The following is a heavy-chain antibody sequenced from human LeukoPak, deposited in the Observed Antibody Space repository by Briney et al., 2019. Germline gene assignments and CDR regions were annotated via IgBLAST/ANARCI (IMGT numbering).Heavy chain of an antibody. D-gene: IGHD3-10*01. Sequence: ASVKVSCKASGYTFTSYYMHWVRQAPGQGLEWMGIINPSGGSTSYAQKFQGRVTMTRDTSTSTVYMELSSLRSEDTAVYYCARDRVLWFGDPQGTDVWGQGTTVTVSS. CDR2: INPSGGST. J-gene: IGHJ6*02. CDR1: GYTFTSYY. V-gene: IGHV1-46*01. CDR3: ARDRVLWFGDPQGTDV.